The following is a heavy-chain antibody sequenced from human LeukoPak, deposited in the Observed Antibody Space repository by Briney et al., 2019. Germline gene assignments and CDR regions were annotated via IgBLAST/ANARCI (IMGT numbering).Heavy chain of an antibody. Sequence: PSETLSLTCTVSGGSISSHYWSWIRQPPGKGLEWIGYIYYSGSTNYNPSLKSRVTISVDTSKNQFSLKLSSVTAADTAVYYCARAGKERNVLRYFDWSSSPAYYFDYWGQGTLVTVSS. D-gene: IGHD3-9*01. CDR3: ARAGKERNVLRYFDWSSSPAYYFDY. V-gene: IGHV4-59*11. CDR1: GGSISSHY. CDR2: IYYSGST. J-gene: IGHJ4*02.